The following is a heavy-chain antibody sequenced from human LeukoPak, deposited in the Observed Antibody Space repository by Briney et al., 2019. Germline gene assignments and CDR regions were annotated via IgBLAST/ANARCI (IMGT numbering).Heavy chain of an antibody. CDR3: ARAGYYYDSSGYYKLGVFFDY. J-gene: IGHJ4*02. CDR2: IYYSGST. V-gene: IGHV4-31*03. Sequence: SETLSLTCTVSGGSVSSGSYYWSWIRQHPGTGLEWIGYIYYSGSTYYNPSLKSRVTISVDTSKNQFSLKLSSVTAADTAVYYCARAGYYYDSSGYYKLGVFFDYWGQGTLVTVSS. CDR1: GGSVSSGSYY. D-gene: IGHD3-22*01.